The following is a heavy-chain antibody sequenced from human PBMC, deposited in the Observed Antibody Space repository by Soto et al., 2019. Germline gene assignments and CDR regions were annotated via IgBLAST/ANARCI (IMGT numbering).Heavy chain of an antibody. CDR3: ARLGGYYQSLDT. CDR1: GGSIDNYY. J-gene: IGHJ5*02. Sequence: ASETLSLTCTVSGGSIDNYYWSWLRQPAGKGLQWIGYIYYRGTTTYSPSLKSRVTISVDRSKNQFSLNLSSVTAADTAVYYCARLGGYYQSLDTWGQGTLVTVSS. CDR2: IYYRGTT. V-gene: IGHV4-59*08. D-gene: IGHD3-22*01.